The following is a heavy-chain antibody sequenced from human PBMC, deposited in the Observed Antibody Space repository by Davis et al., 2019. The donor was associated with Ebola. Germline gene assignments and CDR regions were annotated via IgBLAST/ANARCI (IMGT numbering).Heavy chain of an antibody. CDR3: ARVGLDSSSPDHYDISTGIDP. J-gene: IGHJ5*02. Sequence: SETLSLTCTVSGGSISSHYWSWIRQPQGKGLEWIGYIYYNGRINYNPSLKSRVTISVDTSKNQFSLKLSSVTAADTAVYYCARVGLDSSSPDHYDISTGIDPWGQGTLVTVSS. D-gene: IGHD3-9*01. V-gene: IGHV4-59*11. CDR2: IYYNGRI. CDR1: GGSISSHY.